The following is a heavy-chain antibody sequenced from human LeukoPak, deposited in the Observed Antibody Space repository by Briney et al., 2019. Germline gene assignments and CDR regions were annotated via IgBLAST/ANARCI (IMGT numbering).Heavy chain of an antibody. CDR1: GFTFNSYN. Sequence: GGSLRLSCAASGFTFNSYNMHWARQAPGKGLEWVAFIRYNGSKDYYADSVKGRFTISRDNSKNMLYLQMSSLRAEDTAVYYCASDSSGYYGGGGGYWGQGTLVTVSS. D-gene: IGHD3-22*01. CDR2: IRYNGSKD. CDR3: ASDSSGYYGGGGGY. V-gene: IGHV3-30*02. J-gene: IGHJ4*02.